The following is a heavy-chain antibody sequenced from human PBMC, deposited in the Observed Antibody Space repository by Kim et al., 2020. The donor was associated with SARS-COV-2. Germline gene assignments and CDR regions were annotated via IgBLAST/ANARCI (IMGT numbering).Heavy chain of an antibody. CDR1: GGPISSYY. V-gene: IGHV4-59*01. D-gene: IGHD1-26*01. J-gene: IGHJ6*02. Sequence: SETLSLTFTVSGGPISSYYWSWIRQPPGKGLEWIGYIYYSGSTNYNPSLKSRGTISVDTSKNQFSLKLSSVTAADTAVYYCARARVGASLYYSCGIDVWGQETAVTVSS. CDR3: ARARVGASLYYSCGIDV. CDR2: IYYSGST.